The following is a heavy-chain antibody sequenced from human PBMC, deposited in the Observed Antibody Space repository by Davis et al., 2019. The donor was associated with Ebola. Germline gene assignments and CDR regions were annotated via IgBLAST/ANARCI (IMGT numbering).Heavy chain of an antibody. Sequence: PGRSLRLSCAASGFTFSSYSMNWVRQAPGKGLEWVSYISSSSSTIYYAASVKGRFTITRDNSKNTLYLKMNSLRAEDTAVYYCAKVSELSWNHDYWGQGTLVTVSS. D-gene: IGHD1-1*01. V-gene: IGHV3-48*01. J-gene: IGHJ4*02. CDR2: ISSSSSTI. CDR1: GFTFSSYS. CDR3: AKVSELSWNHDY.